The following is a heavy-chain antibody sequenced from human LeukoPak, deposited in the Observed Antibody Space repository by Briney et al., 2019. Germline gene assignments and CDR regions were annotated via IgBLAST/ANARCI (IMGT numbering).Heavy chain of an antibody. CDR1: GGPISSYY. V-gene: IGHV4-4*07. CDR2: IYTSGST. Sequence: SETLSLTCTVSGGPISSYYWSWIRQPAGKGLEWIGRIYTSGSTNYNPSLKSRVTMSVDTSKNQFSLKLSSVTAADTAVYYCARVERDRLRPSYFDLWGRGTLVTVPS. J-gene: IGHJ2*01. D-gene: IGHD4-17*01. CDR3: ARVERDRLRPSYFDL.